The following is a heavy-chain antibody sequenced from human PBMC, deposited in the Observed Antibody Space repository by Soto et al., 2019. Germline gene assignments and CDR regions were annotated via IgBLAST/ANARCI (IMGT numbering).Heavy chain of an antibody. V-gene: IGHV3-30-3*01. CDR3: ARTFDTITYYFDY. J-gene: IGHJ4*02. CDR2: ISFDGNII. CDR1: DFSFSSYA. Sequence: GGALRLSCAASDFSFSSYAMHWIRQAPGKGLEWLAVISFDGNIIQYADSVKGRFIISRDNSKNTLYLQMNSLRGDDTAVYYCARTFDTITYYFDYWGQGTLVTVSS. D-gene: IGHD3-9*01.